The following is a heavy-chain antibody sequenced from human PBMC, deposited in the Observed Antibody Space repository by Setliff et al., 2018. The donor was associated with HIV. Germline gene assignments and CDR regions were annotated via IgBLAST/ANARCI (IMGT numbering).Heavy chain of an antibody. CDR2: NYHSGNT. Sequence: SETLSLTCTVSSASIISHYWSWIRQPPGKGLEWIGYNYHSGNTNYNPSLKSRVTISLDTSRNQISLNLTSVTAADTAVYYCARGYPGIAVAGLTYYYYYYMDVWGKGTTVTVSS. J-gene: IGHJ6*03. CDR1: SASIISHY. CDR3: ARGYPGIAVAGLTYYYYYYMDV. D-gene: IGHD6-19*01. V-gene: IGHV4-59*11.